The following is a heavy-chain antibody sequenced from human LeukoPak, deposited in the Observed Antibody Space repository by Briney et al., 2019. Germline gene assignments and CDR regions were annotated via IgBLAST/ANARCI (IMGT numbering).Heavy chain of an antibody. D-gene: IGHD1-26*01. Sequence: GGSLRLSCAASGFTVSSNYMSWVRQAPGKGLEWVAVISYDGSNKYYADSVKGRFTISRDNAKNTLYLQMNSLRAEDAAVYYCARGVGGDSRFDPWGQGTLVTVSS. CDR3: ARGVGGDSRFDP. CDR1: GFTVSSNY. J-gene: IGHJ5*02. CDR2: ISYDGSNK. V-gene: IGHV3-30*03.